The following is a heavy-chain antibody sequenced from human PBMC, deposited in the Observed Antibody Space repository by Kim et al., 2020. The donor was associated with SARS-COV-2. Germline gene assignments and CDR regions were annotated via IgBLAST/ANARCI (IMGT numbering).Heavy chain of an antibody. D-gene: IGHD6-19*01. CDR2: TNPSGGST. V-gene: IGHV1-46*01. J-gene: IGHJ5*02. CDR3: ARSSSVAGTRRLGWFDP. CDR1: GYTFTSYY. Sequence: ASVKVSCKASGYTFTSYYMHWVRQAPGQGLEWMGITNPSGGSTSYAQKFQGRVTMTRDTSTSTVYMELSSLRSEDTAVYYCARSSSVAGTRRLGWFDPWGQGTLVTVSS.